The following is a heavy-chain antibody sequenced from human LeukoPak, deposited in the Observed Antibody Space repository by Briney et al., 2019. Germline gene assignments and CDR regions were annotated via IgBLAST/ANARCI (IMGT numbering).Heavy chain of an antibody. CDR2: IIPIFGTA. V-gene: IGHV1-69*06. D-gene: IGHD4-23*01. CDR3: ANNLMATVVNEGFDY. CDR1: GGTFSSYA. J-gene: IGHJ4*02. Sequence: GASVKVSCKASGGTFSSYAISWVRQAPGQGLEWMGGIIPIFGTANYAQKFQGRVTITADKSTSTAYMELSSLRSEDTAVYYCANNLMATVVNEGFDYWGQGTLVTVSS.